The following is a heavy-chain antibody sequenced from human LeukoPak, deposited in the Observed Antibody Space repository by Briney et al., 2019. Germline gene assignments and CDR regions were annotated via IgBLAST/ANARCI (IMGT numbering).Heavy chain of an antibody. J-gene: IGHJ3*02. CDR1: SHTFTGYY. D-gene: IGHD3-16*01. CDR3: ARLGSSDI. CDR2: INPNTGAT. V-gene: IGHV1-2*02. Sequence: GASVKVSCKASSHTFTGYYMHWVRQAPGQGLEWMGWINPNTGATNYAQKFQGRVTMTRDTSLSTACMKLSSLRSDDTAVYYCARLGSSDIWGQGTMVTVSS.